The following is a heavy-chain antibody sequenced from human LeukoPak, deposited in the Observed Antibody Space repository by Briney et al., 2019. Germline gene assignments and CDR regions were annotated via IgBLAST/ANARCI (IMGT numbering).Heavy chain of an antibody. CDR1: GGTFSSYA. D-gene: IGHD3-22*01. J-gene: IGHJ5*02. CDR2: IIPIFGTA. Sequence: ASVKVSCKASGGTFSSYAISWVRQAPGQGLEWMGGIIPIFGTANYAQKFQGRVTITADEFTSTAYMELSSLRSEDTAVYYCAARTRYDSSRTRWFDPWGQGTLVTVSS. CDR3: AARTRYDSSRTRWFDP. V-gene: IGHV1-69*13.